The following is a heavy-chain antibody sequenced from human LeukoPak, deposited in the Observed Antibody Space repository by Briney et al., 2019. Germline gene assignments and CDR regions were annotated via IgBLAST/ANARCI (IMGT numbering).Heavy chain of an antibody. CDR2: ISSSGSTI. CDR1: GFTFSDYY. J-gene: IGHJ5*02. D-gene: IGHD6-6*01. Sequence: NPGGSLRLSCAASGFTFSDYYMSWIRQAPGKGLEWVSYISSSGSTIYYADSVKGRFTISRDNAKNSLYLQMNSLRAEDTAVYYCAAEYSSSYSRFDPWGQGTLVTVSS. V-gene: IGHV3-11*01. CDR3: AAEYSSSYSRFDP.